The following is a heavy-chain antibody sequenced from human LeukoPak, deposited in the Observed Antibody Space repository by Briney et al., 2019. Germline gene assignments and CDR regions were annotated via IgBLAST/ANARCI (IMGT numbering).Heavy chain of an antibody. CDR2: ISGGGHNT. D-gene: IGHD6-13*01. V-gene: IGHV3-23*01. CDR1: GFTFSSYA. CDR3: AKDRSSWYYPFGY. J-gene: IGHJ4*02. Sequence: PGGSLRLSCAASGFTFSSYALSWVRQAPGKGLEWVSVISGGGHNTYYADSVKGRFTISRDNSKNTVYLQLNSLRAEDTAIYYCAKDRSSWYYPFGYWGQGTLVTVSS.